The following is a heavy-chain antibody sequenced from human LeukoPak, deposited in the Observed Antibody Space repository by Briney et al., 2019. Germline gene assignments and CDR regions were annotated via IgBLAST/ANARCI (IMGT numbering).Heavy chain of an antibody. V-gene: IGHV4-34*01. Sequence: SETLSLTCAVYGGSFSGYYRSWIRQPPGKGLEWIGEINHSGSTNYNPSLKSRVAISVDTSKNQFSLKLSSVTAADTAVYYCARGPQGRNWFDPWGQGTLVTVSS. J-gene: IGHJ5*02. CDR3: ARGPQGRNWFDP. D-gene: IGHD7-27*01. CDR2: INHSGST. CDR1: GGSFSGYY.